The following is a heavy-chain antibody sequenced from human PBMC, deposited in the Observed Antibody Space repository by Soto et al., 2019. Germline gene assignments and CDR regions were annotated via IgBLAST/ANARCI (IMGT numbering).Heavy chain of an antibody. CDR3: AKILVAAGTGY. D-gene: IGHD6-13*01. Sequence: EVQLLESGGGLVQPGGSLRLSCAASGFTFSGYGMTWVRQAPGKGLEWVSSIGSSGTTTYYADSVKGRFTVSRDNSKNTLYLQMNSLRAEDTAIYYCAKILVAAGTGYWGQGILVTVSS. J-gene: IGHJ4*02. CDR1: GFTFSGYG. V-gene: IGHV3-23*01. CDR2: IGSSGTTT.